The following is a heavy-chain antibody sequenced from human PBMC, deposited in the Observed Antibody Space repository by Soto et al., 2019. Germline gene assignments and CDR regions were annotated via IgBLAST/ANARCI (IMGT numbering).Heavy chain of an antibody. CDR2: IWYDGSNK. CDR3: ARDSVTLAVAGVAVDY. Sequence: GGSLRLSCAASGFTFSSYGMHWVRQAPGKGLEWVAVIWYDGSNKYYADSVKGRFTISRDNSKNTLYLQMNSLRAEDTAVYYCARDSVTLAVAGVAVDYWGQGTLVTVSS. J-gene: IGHJ4*02. V-gene: IGHV3-33*01. CDR1: GFTFSSYG. D-gene: IGHD6-19*01.